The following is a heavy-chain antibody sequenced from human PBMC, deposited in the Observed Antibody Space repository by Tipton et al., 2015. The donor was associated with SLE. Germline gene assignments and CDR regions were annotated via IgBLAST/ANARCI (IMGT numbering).Heavy chain of an antibody. CDR3: ARGKLTWRGAIIGADV. CDR1: GGSISSNY. CDR2: ISDGGGT. J-gene: IGHJ6*02. D-gene: IGHD2-15*01. Sequence: TLSLTCSVSGGSISSNYWIWIRQPPGKGLEWIGYISDGGGTNYNPSLKSRVTISVDPAKNEFSPKLTSVTAADTAAYYCARGKLTWRGAIIGADVWGQGTTVNVSS. V-gene: IGHV4-59*08.